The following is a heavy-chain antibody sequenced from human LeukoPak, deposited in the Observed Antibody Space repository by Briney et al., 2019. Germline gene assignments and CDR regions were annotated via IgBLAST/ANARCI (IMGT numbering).Heavy chain of an antibody. CDR1: GFTFNNYG. CDR2: IRYDGSNK. Sequence: PGGSLRLSCAASGFTFNNYGMHWVRQAPGKGLEWVAFIRYDGSNKYYADSVKGRFTISRDNSKNTLYLQMNSLRAGDTAVYYCAKLLYWYIDLWGRGTLVTVSS. D-gene: IGHD2-15*01. J-gene: IGHJ2*01. CDR3: AKLLYWYIDL. V-gene: IGHV3-30*02.